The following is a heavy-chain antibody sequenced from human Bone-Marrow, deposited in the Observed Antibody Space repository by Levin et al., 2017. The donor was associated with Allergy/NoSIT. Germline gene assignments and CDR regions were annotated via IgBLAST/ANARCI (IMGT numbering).Heavy chain of an antibody. D-gene: IGHD6-13*01. CDR2: IYTSGSS. J-gene: IGHJ6*02. CDR1: GGSIRSHY. Sequence: SETLSLTCTVSGGSIRSHYWSWIRQPAGKALEWIGRIYTSGSSNYNPSLKSRVTMSVDTSKNQFSLKLSSVTAADTAMYYCSRLITSSSSHYYGVDVWGQGTTVTVSS. V-gene: IGHV4-4*07. CDR3: SRLITSSSSHYYGVDV.